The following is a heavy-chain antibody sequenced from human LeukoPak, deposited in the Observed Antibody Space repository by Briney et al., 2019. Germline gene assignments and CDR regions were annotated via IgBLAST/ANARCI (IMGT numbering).Heavy chain of an antibody. Sequence: SVKVSCKASGGTFSSYAISWVRQAPGQGLEWMGRIIPIFGTANYAQKFQGRVTVTTDESTSTAYMELSSLRSEDTAVYYCARDTIVVVPAAIRENWFDPWGQGTLVTVSS. CDR3: ARDTIVVVPAAIRENWFDP. CDR2: IIPIFGTA. V-gene: IGHV1-69*05. J-gene: IGHJ5*02. D-gene: IGHD2-2*02. CDR1: GGTFSSYA.